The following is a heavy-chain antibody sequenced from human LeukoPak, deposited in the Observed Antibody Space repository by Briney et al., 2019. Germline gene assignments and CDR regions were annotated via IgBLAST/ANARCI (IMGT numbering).Heavy chain of an antibody. D-gene: IGHD4-17*01. Sequence: GGSLRLSCTASGFTFGDYAMSWFRQAPGKGLEWVGFIRSKAYGGTTEYAASVKGRFTISRDDSKSIAYLQMNSLKTEDTAVYYCTRPFDYGDYLPLDYWGQGTLVTVSS. CDR3: TRPFDYGDYLPLDY. CDR1: GFTFGDYA. J-gene: IGHJ4*02. CDR2: IRSKAYGGTT. V-gene: IGHV3-49*03.